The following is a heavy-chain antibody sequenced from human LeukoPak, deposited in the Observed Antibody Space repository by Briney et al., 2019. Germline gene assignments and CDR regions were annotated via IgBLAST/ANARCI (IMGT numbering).Heavy chain of an antibody. CDR3: ARGKGFVGYFDF. V-gene: IGHV1-69*04. D-gene: IGHD3-3*01. CDR1: GGTFNNGA. CDR2: FIPILGIG. J-gene: IGHJ4*02. Sequence: ASVKVSCKASGGTFNNGAVSWVRQAPGQGLEWMGRFIPILGIGEYAQKFQGRVTITADTATSTAYMELSSLRSDDTAVYYCARGKGFVGYFDFWGQGTLATISS.